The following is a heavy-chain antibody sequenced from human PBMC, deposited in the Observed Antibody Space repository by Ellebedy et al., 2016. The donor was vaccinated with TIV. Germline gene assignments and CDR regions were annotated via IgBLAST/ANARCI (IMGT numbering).Heavy chain of an antibody. V-gene: IGHV3-9*01. CDR1: GFTFDDYA. CDR3: ARGAWADSSGYSEY. CDR2: ISWNSGSI. D-gene: IGHD3-22*01. Sequence: SLKISXAASGFTFDDYAMHWVRQAPGKGLEWVSGISWNSGSIGYADSVKGRFTISRDNSKNTLYLQMNSLRAEDTAVYYCARGAWADSSGYSEYWGQGTLVTVSS. J-gene: IGHJ4*02.